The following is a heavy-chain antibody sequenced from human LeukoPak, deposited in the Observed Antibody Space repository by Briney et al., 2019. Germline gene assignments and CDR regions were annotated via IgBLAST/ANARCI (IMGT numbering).Heavy chain of an antibody. CDR1: GFTFSSYA. Sequence: GGSLRLSCAAPGFTFSSYAIHWVRQAPGKGLEYVSAISSNGGSTYYANSVKGRFTISRDNSKNTLYLQMGSLRAEDMAVYYCAREMGYCSSTSCPTDYWGQGTLVTVSS. D-gene: IGHD2-2*01. CDR2: ISSNGGST. V-gene: IGHV3-64*01. J-gene: IGHJ4*02. CDR3: AREMGYCSSTSCPTDY.